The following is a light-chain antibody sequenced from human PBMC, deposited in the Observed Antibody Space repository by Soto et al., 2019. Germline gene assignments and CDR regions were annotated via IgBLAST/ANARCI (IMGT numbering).Light chain of an antibody. J-gene: IGLJ2*01. CDR1: SSNIGSNT. V-gene: IGLV1-44*01. CDR2: SNN. CDR3: AAWDDSLNGVV. Sequence: QSVLTQPPSASGTPGQRVTISCSGSSSNIGSNTVNWYQQLPGTAPKLLIYSNNQRPSGVPDRFSGSKSGTSASLAISGLXSXXXXXXXCAAWDDSLNGVVFGGGTKLTVL.